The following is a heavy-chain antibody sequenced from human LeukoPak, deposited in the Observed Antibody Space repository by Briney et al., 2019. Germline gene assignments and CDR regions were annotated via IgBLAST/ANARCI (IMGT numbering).Heavy chain of an antibody. D-gene: IGHD3-22*01. J-gene: IGHJ5*02. CDR3: ARDRYYYDSSGWNWFDP. CDR1: GGSISSYY. CDR2: IYYSGST. V-gene: IGHV4-59*01. Sequence: PSETLSLTCTVSGGSISSYYWSWIRQPPVKGLEWIGYIYYSGSTNYNPSLKSRVTISVNTSKNQFSLKLSSVSAADTAVYYCARDRYYYDSSGWNWFDPWGQGTLVTVSS.